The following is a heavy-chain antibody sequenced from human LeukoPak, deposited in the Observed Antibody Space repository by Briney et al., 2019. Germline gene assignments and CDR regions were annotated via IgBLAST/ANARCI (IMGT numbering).Heavy chain of an antibody. CDR3: ARDSYNWNDGGGEDY. CDR2: IYSGGST. Sequence: PGGSLRLSCAASGFTVSSNYMSWVRQAPGKGLEWVSVIYSGGSTYYAESVKGRFTISRDNSKNTLYLQMNSLRAEDTAVYYCARDSYNWNDGGGEDYWGQGTLVTVSS. J-gene: IGHJ4*02. V-gene: IGHV3-53*01. CDR1: GFTVSSNY. D-gene: IGHD1-20*01.